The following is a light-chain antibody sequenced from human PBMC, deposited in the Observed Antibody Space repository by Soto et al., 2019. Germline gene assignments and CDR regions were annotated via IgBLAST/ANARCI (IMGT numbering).Light chain of an antibody. CDR2: WAS. J-gene: IGKJ4*01. Sequence: DIVMTQSPDSLAVSLGKRATINCKSSQSVLYSSNNKNYLAWYQQKPGQPPKLVIHWASTREFGVPDRFSGSGSGTDFTLTISSLQAEDVAVYYCQQYYSTPLTFGGGTKVEIK. V-gene: IGKV4-1*01. CDR1: QSVLYSSNNKNY. CDR3: QQYYSTPLT.